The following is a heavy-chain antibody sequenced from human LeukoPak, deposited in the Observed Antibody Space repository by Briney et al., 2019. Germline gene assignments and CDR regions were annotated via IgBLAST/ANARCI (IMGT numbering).Heavy chain of an antibody. CDR2: IYYSGST. Sequence: SQTLSLTCTVSGGSTSSGDYYWSWIRQPPGKGLEWIGYIYYSGSTYYNPSLKSRVTISVDTSKNQFSLKLSSVTAADTAVYYCARAPGATDLGGWFDPWGQGTLVTVSS. V-gene: IGHV4-30-4*01. J-gene: IGHJ5*02. CDR1: GGSTSSGDYY. CDR3: ARAPGATDLGGWFDP. D-gene: IGHD1-26*01.